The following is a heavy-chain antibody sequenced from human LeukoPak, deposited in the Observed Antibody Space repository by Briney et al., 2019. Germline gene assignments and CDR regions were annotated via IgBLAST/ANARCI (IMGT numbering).Heavy chain of an antibody. D-gene: IGHD6-19*01. CDR2: IDPSGGST. V-gene: IGHV1-46*01. Sequence: ASEKVSCNASGYTFTSYYMHWVRQAPGPGVEWMGIIDPSGGSTSYAKKSQGRVTMTRDMSTRTVYMELRSVRSEDTAVYYCARDLGSSEIAVAGFDYWGEGTLVTVSS. CDR3: ARDLGSSEIAVAGFDY. CDR1: GYTFTSYY. J-gene: IGHJ4*02.